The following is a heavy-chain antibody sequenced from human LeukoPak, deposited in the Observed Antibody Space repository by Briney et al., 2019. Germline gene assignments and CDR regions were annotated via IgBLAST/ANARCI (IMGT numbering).Heavy chain of an antibody. CDR1: GFTFSSYA. D-gene: IGHD1-1*01. V-gene: IGHV3-30-3*01. J-gene: IGHJ6*02. CDR3: AREDWNDAPVNYYYYGMDV. Sequence: GRSLRLSCAASGFTFSSYAMHWVRQAPGKGLEWVAVISYDGSNKYYADSVKGRFTISRDNSKNTLYLQMNSLRAEDTAVYYCAREDWNDAPVNYYYYGMDVWGQGTTVTVSS. CDR2: ISYDGSNK.